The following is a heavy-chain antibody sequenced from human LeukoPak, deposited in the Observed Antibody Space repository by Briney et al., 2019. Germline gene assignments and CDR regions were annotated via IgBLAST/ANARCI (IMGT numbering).Heavy chain of an antibody. J-gene: IGHJ4*02. D-gene: IGHD3-3*01. V-gene: IGHV3-48*01. CDR3: ARGDDFWSGYLYYFDY. CDR1: GFTFSSYS. CDR2: ISSSSTI. Sequence: SGGSLRLSCAASGFTFSSYSMNWVRQAPGKGLEWVSYISSSSTIYYADSVKGRFTISRDNAKNSLYLQMNSLRAEDTAVYYCARGDDFWSGYLYYFDYWGQGTLVTVSS.